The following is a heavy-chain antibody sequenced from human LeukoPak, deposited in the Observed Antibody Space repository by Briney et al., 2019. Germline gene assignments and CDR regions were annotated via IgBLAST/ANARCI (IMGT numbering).Heavy chain of an antibody. CDR2: ISSSGSTI. CDR3: AREAPWAAAGTTGWFDP. CDR1: GFTFSDYY. V-gene: IGHV3-11*01. Sequence: PGGSLRLSCAASGFTFSDYYTSWIRQAPGKGLEWVSYISSSGSTIYYADSVKGRFTISRDNAKNSLYLQMNSLRAEDTAVYYCAREAPWAAAGTTGWFDPWGQGTLVTVSS. J-gene: IGHJ5*02. D-gene: IGHD6-13*01.